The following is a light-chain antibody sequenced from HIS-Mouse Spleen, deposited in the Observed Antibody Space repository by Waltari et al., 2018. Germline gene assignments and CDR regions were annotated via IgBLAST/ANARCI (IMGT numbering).Light chain of an antibody. V-gene: IGLV2-14*03. Sequence: QSALTQPASVSGSPGQSITISCTGTSSDVGGYNYVSWYQQHPGKAPKLMIYDVSNRPSGVSNRFSGSKSGNTASQTISGLQAEDEADYYCSSYTSSSTEVFGGGTKLTVL. J-gene: IGLJ2*01. CDR2: DVS. CDR1: SSDVGGYNY. CDR3: SSYTSSSTEV.